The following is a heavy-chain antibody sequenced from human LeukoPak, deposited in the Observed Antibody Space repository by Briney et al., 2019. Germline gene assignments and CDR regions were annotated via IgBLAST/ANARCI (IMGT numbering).Heavy chain of an antibody. V-gene: IGHV3-21*01. D-gene: IGHD3-22*01. CDR1: GFTFSSYS. CDR2: ISSSSSYI. Sequence: PGGSLRLSCAASGFTFSSYSMNWVRQAPGKGLEWVSSISSSSSYIYYADSVKGRFTISRDNAKNSLYLQMNSLRAEDTAVYYCARAPLNYYDSSGYYYTPHYYYYYYMDVWGKGTTVTVSS. CDR3: ARAPLNYYDSSGYYYTPHYYYYYYMDV. J-gene: IGHJ6*03.